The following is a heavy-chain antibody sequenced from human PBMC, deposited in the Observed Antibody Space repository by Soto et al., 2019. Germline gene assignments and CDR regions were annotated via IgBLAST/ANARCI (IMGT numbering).Heavy chain of an antibody. CDR3: ARAKVPCAVVNYYYHYRMAV. V-gene: IGHV4-31*03. CDR1: GGSISSTHYY. J-gene: IGHJ6*02. Sequence: SETLSLTCTVSGGSISSTHYYWNWIRQYPERGLEWIGYISYSGSTYYNPSLKSRVTISVDTSKNQFSLKLSSVTAADTAVYYCARAKVPCAVVNYYYHYRMAVSGRGTTVTVSS. D-gene: IGHD2-2*01. CDR2: ISYSGST.